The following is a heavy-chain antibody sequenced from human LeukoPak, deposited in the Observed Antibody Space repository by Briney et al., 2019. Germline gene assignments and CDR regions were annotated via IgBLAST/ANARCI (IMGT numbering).Heavy chain of an antibody. D-gene: IGHD2-2*01. CDR2: INHSGST. CDR1: GGSFSGYY. CDR3: ATGGCSSTSCSFDY. Sequence: SETLSLTCAVYGGSFSGYYWGWIRQPPGKGLEWIGKINHSGSTNYNPSLKSRVTISVDTSKNQFSLKLSSVTAADTAVYYCATGGCSSTSCSFDYWGQGTLVTVSS. J-gene: IGHJ4*02. V-gene: IGHV4-34*01.